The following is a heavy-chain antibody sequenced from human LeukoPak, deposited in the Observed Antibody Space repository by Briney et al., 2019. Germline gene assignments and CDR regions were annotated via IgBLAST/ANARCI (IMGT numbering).Heavy chain of an antibody. Sequence: SQTLSLTCTVSGGSISSGSYYWNWIRQPAGKGLEWIGRIYTSGSTNYNPSLKSRVTMSVDTSKNQFSMKLSSVTAADTAVYYCASSTGSGSYYPLFDYWGQGTLVTVSS. V-gene: IGHV4-61*02. CDR2: IYTSGST. D-gene: IGHD3-10*01. CDR1: GGSISSGSYY. J-gene: IGHJ4*02. CDR3: ASSTGSGSYYPLFDY.